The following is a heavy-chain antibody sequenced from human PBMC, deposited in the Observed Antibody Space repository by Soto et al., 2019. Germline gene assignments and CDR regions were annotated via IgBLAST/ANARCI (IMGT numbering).Heavy chain of an antibody. D-gene: IGHD4-17*01. CDR1: GGSISSSNW. V-gene: IGHV4-4*02. CDR2: IYHSGST. J-gene: IGHJ5*02. Sequence: QVQLQESGPGLVKPSGTLSLTCAVSGGSISSSNWWSWVRQPPGKGLEWIGEIYHSGSTNYNPSLQSRCTRSVDKSKNQFSLKLSSVPAADTAVYYCARVWTTVTNWFDPWGQGTLVTVSS. CDR3: ARVWTTVTNWFDP.